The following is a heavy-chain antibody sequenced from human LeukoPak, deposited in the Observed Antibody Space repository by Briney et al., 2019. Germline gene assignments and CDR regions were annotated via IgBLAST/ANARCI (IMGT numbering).Heavy chain of an antibody. J-gene: IGHJ4*02. CDR2: IWYDGSNE. D-gene: IGHD4-11*01. CDR1: GFTFSIYG. CDR3: AKDSGSYSNYETN. Sequence: GGSLRLSCAASGFTFSIYGRHWVRQAPGKGLEWVAVIWYDGSNEYYADSVKGRFTISRDNSKNTLYLQMNSLRAEDTAVYYCAKDSGSYSNYETNWGQGTLVTVSS. V-gene: IGHV3-33*06.